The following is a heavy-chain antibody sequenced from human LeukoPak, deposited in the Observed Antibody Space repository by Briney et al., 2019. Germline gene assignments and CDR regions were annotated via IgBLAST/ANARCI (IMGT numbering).Heavy chain of an antibody. CDR1: GGSISNYY. J-gene: IGHJ6*03. V-gene: IGHV4-4*07. D-gene: IGHD3-3*01. CDR2: IYTSGST. CDR3: ASTAVGVVYYYYYYMDV. Sequence: SETLSLTCTVSGGSISNYYWRWIRQPAGKGLEWIGRIYTSGSTNYNPSLKSRVTISVDKSKNQFSLKLSSVTAADTAVYYCASTAVGVVYYYYYYMDVWGKGTTVTDSS.